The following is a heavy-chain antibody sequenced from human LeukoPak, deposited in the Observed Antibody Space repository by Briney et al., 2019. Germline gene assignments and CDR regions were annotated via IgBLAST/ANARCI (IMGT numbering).Heavy chain of an antibody. Sequence: GGSLRLSCAASGFTFSGYGMHWVRQAPGKGLEWVAVIWYDGSNKYYADSVKGRFTISRDNSKNTLDLQMNSLRAEDTAVYYCARDRSYDFWSGYSTPDYWGQGTLVTVSS. CDR3: ARDRSYDFWSGYSTPDY. J-gene: IGHJ4*02. V-gene: IGHV3-33*01. CDR1: GFTFSGYG. CDR2: IWYDGSNK. D-gene: IGHD3-3*01.